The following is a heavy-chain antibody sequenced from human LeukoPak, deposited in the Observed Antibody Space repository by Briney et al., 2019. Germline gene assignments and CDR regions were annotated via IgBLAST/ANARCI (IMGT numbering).Heavy chain of an antibody. J-gene: IGHJ4*02. CDR2: MNPNSGNT. CDR1: GYTFTSYD. V-gene: IGHV1-8*01. D-gene: IGHD6-13*01. Sequence: GASVNVSCKASGYTFTSYDINWVRQATGQGLEWMGWMNPNSGNTGCTQKFQGRVTMTRDTSISTAYMELSSLRSEDTAVYYCARGLREAAADDYWGQGTLVTVSS. CDR3: ARGLREAAADDY.